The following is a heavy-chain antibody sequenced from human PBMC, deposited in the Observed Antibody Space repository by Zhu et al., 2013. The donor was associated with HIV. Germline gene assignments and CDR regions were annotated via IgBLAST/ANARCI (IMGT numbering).Heavy chain of an antibody. V-gene: IGHV1-69*18. CDR3: VTARPAVAGTIPLY. CDR1: GGTFKNYA. J-gene: IGHJ4*01. CDR2: YIPIFGRT. Sequence: QVQLVQSGAEVKTPGSSVRVSCKASGGTFKNYAINWVRQAPGQGLEWVGRYIPIFGRTNHAQKFRDRVTITVDESTGTSYMDLSSLTSEDTAVYYCVTARPAVAGTIPLYWGPEPWSPSLQ. D-gene: IGHD6-19*01.